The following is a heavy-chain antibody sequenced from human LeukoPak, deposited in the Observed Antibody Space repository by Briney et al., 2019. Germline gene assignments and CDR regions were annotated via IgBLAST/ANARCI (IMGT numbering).Heavy chain of an antibody. CDR3: VRDRAWDY. J-gene: IGHJ4*02. D-gene: IGHD3-10*01. Sequence: GRALRLSCLASGFTFSSYAMHWVRQAPCKGLEGVAVISYDGSNKYYADSVKGRFTISRDNSKTTLYLQMNSLRAEDTAAYYCVRDRAWDYWGQGTLVTVSS. V-gene: IGHV3-30*04. CDR1: GFTFSSYA. CDR2: ISYDGSNK.